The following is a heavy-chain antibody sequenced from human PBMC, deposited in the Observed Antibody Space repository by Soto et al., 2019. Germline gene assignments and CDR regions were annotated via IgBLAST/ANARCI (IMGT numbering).Heavy chain of an antibody. CDR1: GFTFSAFA. D-gene: IGHD3-22*01. J-gene: IGHJ3*02. CDR3: AKYDTDNTAGGAFDI. CDR2: ISGSGGST. V-gene: IGHV3-23*01. Sequence: GGSLRLSCVASGFTFSAFAMSWVRQAPGKGLLWVSRISGSGGSTFYADSVKGRFTISRDNSQSTLYLQMNSLRAEDTAVYYCAKYDTDNTAGGAFDIWGQGTMVTVSS.